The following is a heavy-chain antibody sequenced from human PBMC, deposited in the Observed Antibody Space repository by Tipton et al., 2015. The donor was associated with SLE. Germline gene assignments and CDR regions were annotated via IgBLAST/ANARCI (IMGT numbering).Heavy chain of an antibody. D-gene: IGHD5-18*01. CDR2: INHSGST. CDR3: ARRGVDTAMAYYFDD. J-gene: IGHJ4*02. Sequence: TLSLTRAVYGGSFSGYYWSWIRQPPGKGLEWIGEINHSGSTNYNPSLKSRVTISVDTSKNQFSLKLSSVTAADTAVYYCARRGVDTAMAYYFDDWGQGPLVPVSS. V-gene: IGHV4-34*01. CDR1: GGSFSGYY.